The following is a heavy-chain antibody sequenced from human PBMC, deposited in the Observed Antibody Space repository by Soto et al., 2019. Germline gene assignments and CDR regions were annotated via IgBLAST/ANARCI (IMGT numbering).Heavy chain of an antibody. CDR3: ARDGAGAYGLGWFDP. CDR1: GDSISRGGYY. Sequence: QVQLQESGPGLVKPSQTLSLTCTVSGDSISRGGYYWNWIRQHPRKGLEWIGYIYHSGSTNYNPSLKSRVTISVDTSKNQLSLELSKVTAADTAVYYCARDGAGAYGLGWFDPWGQGILVTVSS. V-gene: IGHV4-31*03. J-gene: IGHJ5*02. D-gene: IGHD2-21*01. CDR2: IYHSGST.